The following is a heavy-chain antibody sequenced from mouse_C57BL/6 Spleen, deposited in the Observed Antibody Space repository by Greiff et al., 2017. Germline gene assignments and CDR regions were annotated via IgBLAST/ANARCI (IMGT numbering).Heavy chain of an antibody. V-gene: IGHV1-52*01. CDR1: GYTFTSYW. D-gene: IGHD2-3*01. CDR2: IDPSDSET. Sequence: QVQLQQPGAELVRPGSSVKLSCKASGYTFTSYWMHWVKQRPIQGLEWIGNIDPSDSETHYNQKFKDKATLTVDKSSSTAYMQLSSLTSEDSAVYYGAIYDGYPHYYAMDYWGQGTSVTVSA. CDR3: AIYDGYPHYYAMDY. J-gene: IGHJ4*01.